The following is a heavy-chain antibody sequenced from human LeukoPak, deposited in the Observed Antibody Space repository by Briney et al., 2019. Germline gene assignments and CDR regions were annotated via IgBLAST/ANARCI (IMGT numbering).Heavy chain of an antibody. D-gene: IGHD4-17*01. CDR1: GGSFSGYY. V-gene: IGHV4-34*09. CDR2: INHSGST. Sequence: SETLSLTCAVYGGSFSGYYWSWIRQPPGKGLEWIGEINHSGSTNYNPSLKSRVTISVDTSKNQFSLKLSSVTAADTAVYYCARDQASRYGDESRDAFDIWGQGTMVTVSS. CDR3: ARDQASRYGDESRDAFDI. J-gene: IGHJ3*02.